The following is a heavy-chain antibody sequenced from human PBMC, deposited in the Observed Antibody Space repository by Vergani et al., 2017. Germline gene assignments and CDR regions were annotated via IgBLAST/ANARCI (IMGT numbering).Heavy chain of an antibody. CDR2: IYYSGST. J-gene: IGHJ5*02. CDR1: GGSISSYY. D-gene: IGHD2-2*01. CDR3: ARVRYQLDP. Sequence: QVQLQESGPGLVKPSETLSLTCTVSGGSISSYYWSWIRQPPGKGLEWIGYIYYSGSTNYNPSLKSRVTISVDTSQNQFSLKLSSVTAADTAVYYCARVRYQLDPWGQGTLVTVSS. V-gene: IGHV4-59*12.